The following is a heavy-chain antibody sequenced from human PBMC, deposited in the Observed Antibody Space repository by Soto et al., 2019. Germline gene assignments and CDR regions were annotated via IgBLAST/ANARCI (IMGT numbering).Heavy chain of an antibody. CDR3: AKCRVVDYGMDV. CDR1: GFTFSSYA. J-gene: IGHJ6*02. Sequence: PGGSLRLSCAASGFTFSSYAMSWVRQAPGKGLEWVSASSGSGGSTYYADSVKGRFTISRDNSKNTLYLQMNSLRAEDTAVYYCAKCRVVDYGMDVWGQGTTVTVSS. D-gene: IGHD6-6*01. V-gene: IGHV3-23*01. CDR2: SSGSGGST.